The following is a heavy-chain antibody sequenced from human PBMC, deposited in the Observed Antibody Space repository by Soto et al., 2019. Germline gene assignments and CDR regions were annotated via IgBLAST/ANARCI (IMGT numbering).Heavy chain of an antibody. CDR3: SSSSWD. Sequence: EVQLVESGGGLVQPGGALKLSCVASGFTFSDSAMHWVRPASGKGLDWVGRLRITDNNYATAYAASVKGMFTISRDDSNNTAYMQMNSLKTEDTAVYYCSSSSWDWGQGTLVTVSS. V-gene: IGHV3-73*02. CDR1: GFTFSDSA. D-gene: IGHD6-6*01. J-gene: IGHJ4*02. CDR2: LRITDNNYAT.